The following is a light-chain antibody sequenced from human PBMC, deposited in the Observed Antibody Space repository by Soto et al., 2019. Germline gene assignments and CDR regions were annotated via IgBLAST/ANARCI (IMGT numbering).Light chain of an antibody. CDR1: QSISSY. CDR2: AAS. V-gene: IGKV1-39*01. CDR3: QQSYSTLGT. Sequence: DLQMTQSPSSLSASVGDRVTITCRASQSISSYLNWYQQKPGKAPNLLIYAASSFQSGVPSRFTGSGSGTDFTLTISSLQPEDFATYYCQQSYSTLGTFGQGTKVEIK. J-gene: IGKJ1*01.